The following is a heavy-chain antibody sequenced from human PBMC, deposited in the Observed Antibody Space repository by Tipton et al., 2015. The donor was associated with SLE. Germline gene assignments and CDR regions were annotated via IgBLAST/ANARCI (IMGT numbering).Heavy chain of an antibody. CDR3: VREGRSSGRAPAFDI. J-gene: IGHJ3*02. CDR2: IWYDGSNK. D-gene: IGHD6-19*01. Sequence: SLRLSCAASGFTFSTYGMQWVRQAPGKGLEWVAVIWYDGSNKYYADSVKGRVTISRDNSKNTLCLQMNSLRAEDTAVYYCVREGRSSGRAPAFDIWGQGTMVAVSS. V-gene: IGHV3-33*01. CDR1: GFTFSTYG.